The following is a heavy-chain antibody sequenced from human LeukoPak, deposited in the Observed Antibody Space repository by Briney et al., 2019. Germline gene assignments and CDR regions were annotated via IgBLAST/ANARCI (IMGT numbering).Heavy chain of an antibody. CDR3: ARDYGPMANTIFGVVTRSRDAFDI. CDR2: ISSSSSYI. D-gene: IGHD3-3*01. CDR1: GFTFSSYS. J-gene: IGHJ3*02. V-gene: IGHV3-21*01. Sequence: GGTLRLSCAASGFTFSSYSMNWVRQAPGKGLEWVSSISSSSSYIYYADSVKGRFTISRDNAKNSLYLQMNSLRAEDTAVYYCARDYGPMANTIFGVVTRSRDAFDIWGQGTMVTVSS.